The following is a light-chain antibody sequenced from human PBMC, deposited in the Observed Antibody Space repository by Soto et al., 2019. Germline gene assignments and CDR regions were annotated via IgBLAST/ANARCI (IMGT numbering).Light chain of an antibody. CDR3: QQRSNWPPAT. CDR1: QSVSSY. V-gene: IGKV3-11*01. CDR2: DAS. J-gene: IGKJ4*01. Sequence: EIVLTQSPATLSLSPGERATLSCRACQSVSSYLAWYQQKPGQAPRLLIYDASNRATGIPARFSGSGSGTDFTLTISSLEPEDFAVYYCQQRSNWPPATFGGGTKVEIK.